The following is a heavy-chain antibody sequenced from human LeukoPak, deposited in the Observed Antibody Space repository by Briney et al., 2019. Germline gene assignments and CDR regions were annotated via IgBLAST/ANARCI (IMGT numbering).Heavy chain of an antibody. D-gene: IGHD6-19*01. V-gene: IGHV3-53*01. J-gene: IGHJ4*02. Sequence: GGSLRLSCAASGFIVSSNYMSWVRQAPGKGLEWVSVIYSGGSTYYADSVKGRFTISRDNSKNTLYLQMNSLRAEDTAVYYCARDKGPGYSSGWYAGGFDYWGQGTLVTVSS. CDR2: IYSGGST. CDR3: ARDKGPGYSSGWYAGGFDY. CDR1: GFIVSSNY.